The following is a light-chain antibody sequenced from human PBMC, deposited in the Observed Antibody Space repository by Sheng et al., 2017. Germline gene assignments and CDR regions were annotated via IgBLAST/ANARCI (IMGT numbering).Light chain of an antibody. V-gene: IGLV3-1*01. J-gene: IGLJ2*01. Sequence: SYELTQPPSVSVSPGQTASITCSGDKLGDKYACWYQQKPGQSPVLVIYQDSKWPSGIPERFSGSNSGNTATLTISGTQAMDEADYYCQAWDSSTAVVVFGGGTKLTVL. CDR1: KLGDKY. CDR2: QDS. CDR3: QAWDSSTAVVV.